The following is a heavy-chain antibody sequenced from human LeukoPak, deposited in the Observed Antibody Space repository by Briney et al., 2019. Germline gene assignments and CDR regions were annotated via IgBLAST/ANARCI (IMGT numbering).Heavy chain of an antibody. V-gene: IGHV4-34*01. CDR2: INHSGST. CDR3: VRGNYCSGGSCYHYYYYMDV. Sequence: SETLSLTCAVYGGSFNGYYWSWIRQPPGKGLEWIGEINHSGSTNYNPPLKSRVTISVDMSNNQFSLKLSSVTAADTAVYYCVRGNYCSGGSCYHYYYYMDVWGKGTTVTVSS. CDR1: GGSFNGYY. J-gene: IGHJ6*03. D-gene: IGHD2-15*01.